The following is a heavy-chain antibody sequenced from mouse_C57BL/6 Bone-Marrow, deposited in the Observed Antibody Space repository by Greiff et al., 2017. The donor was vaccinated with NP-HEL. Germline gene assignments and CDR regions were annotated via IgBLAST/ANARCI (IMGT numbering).Heavy chain of an antibody. D-gene: IGHD2-2*01. CDR2: IYPRSGNT. Sequence: VQLQHSGAELARPGASVKLSCKASGYTFTSYGISWVKQRTGQGLEWIGEIYPRSGNTYYNEKFKGKATLTADKSSSTAYMELRSLTSEDSAVYFCARYGYDVYYAMDYWGQGTSVTVSS. J-gene: IGHJ4*01. CDR3: ARYGYDVYYAMDY. CDR1: GYTFTSYG. V-gene: IGHV1-81*01.